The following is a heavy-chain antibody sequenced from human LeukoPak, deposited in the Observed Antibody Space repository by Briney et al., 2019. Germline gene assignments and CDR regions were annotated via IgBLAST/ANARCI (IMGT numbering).Heavy chain of an antibody. CDR2: IYYSGST. V-gene: IGHV4-59*01. Sequence: PSETLSLTCTVSGGSISSYYWSWIRQPPGKGLEWIGYIYYSGSTNYNPSLKSRVTISVDTSKNQFSLKLSSVTAADTAVYYCARVRIWLPSTYFDYWGPGNLVTVSS. CDR3: ARVRIWLPSTYFDY. J-gene: IGHJ4*02. D-gene: IGHD5-24*01. CDR1: GGSISSYY.